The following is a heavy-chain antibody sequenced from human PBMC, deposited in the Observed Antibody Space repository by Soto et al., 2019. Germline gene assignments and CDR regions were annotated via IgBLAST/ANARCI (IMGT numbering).Heavy chain of an antibody. Sequence: QVQLVQSGAEVKKPGASVKVSCKASGYTFTSYGISWVRQAPGQGLEWMGWISAYNGNTNYAQKLQGRVTMTTDTSTSTVYLELRSLRSYDTAVYYCARDQPQYYYDSSGYFDYWGQGTLVTVSS. D-gene: IGHD3-22*01. J-gene: IGHJ4*02. CDR1: GYTFTSYG. CDR3: ARDQPQYYYDSSGYFDY. V-gene: IGHV1-18*01. CDR2: ISAYNGNT.